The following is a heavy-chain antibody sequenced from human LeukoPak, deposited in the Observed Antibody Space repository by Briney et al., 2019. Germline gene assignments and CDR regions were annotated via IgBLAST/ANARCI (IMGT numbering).Heavy chain of an antibody. D-gene: IGHD2-15*01. CDR3: ARDSRGCSGGSCYLDY. V-gene: IGHV3-48*03. Sequence: GGSLRLFCVASGFTFSSYEMNWVRQAPGKGLEWVSYISSSGSTIYYADSVKGRFTISRDNAKNSLYLQMKSLRAEDTAVYYCARDSRGCSGGSCYLDYWGQGTLVTVSS. CDR2: ISSSGSTI. CDR1: GFTFSSYE. J-gene: IGHJ4*02.